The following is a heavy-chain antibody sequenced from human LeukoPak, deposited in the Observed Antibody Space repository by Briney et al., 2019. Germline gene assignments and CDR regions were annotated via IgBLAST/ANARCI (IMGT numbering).Heavy chain of an antibody. CDR3: ARGNSTYYDYVWGTHAFDI. CDR1: GFTFSSYS. D-gene: IGHD3-16*01. J-gene: IGHJ3*02. Sequence: GGSLRLSCAASGFTFSSYSMNWVRQAPGKGLEWVSSISSSSSYIYYADSVKGRFTISRDNAKNSLYLQMNSLRAEDTAVYYCARGNSTYYDYVWGTHAFDIWGQGTMVTVSS. V-gene: IGHV3-21*01. CDR2: ISSSSSYI.